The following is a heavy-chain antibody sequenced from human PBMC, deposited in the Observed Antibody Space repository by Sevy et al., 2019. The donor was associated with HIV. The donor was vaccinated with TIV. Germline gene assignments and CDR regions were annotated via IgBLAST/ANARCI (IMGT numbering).Heavy chain of an antibody. D-gene: IGHD5-18*01. J-gene: IGHJ4*02. Sequence: GGSLRLSCTASGFTFSDYAMTWVRQAPGKGLEWVSFIRSKFYGGTAEYAASVKGRFPISRDDSKNIAYLQMNSLKTDDTGVYYCIRDGRGYSRPFDYWGQGTLVTVSS. V-gene: IGHV3-49*04. CDR2: IRSKFYGGTA. CDR1: GFTFSDYA. CDR3: IRDGRGYSRPFDY.